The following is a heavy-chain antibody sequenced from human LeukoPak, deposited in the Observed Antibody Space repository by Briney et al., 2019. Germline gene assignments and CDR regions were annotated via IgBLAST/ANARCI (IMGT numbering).Heavy chain of an antibody. J-gene: IGHJ6*03. D-gene: IGHD4-17*01. CDR1: GGSINSYY. CDR2: IYTSGSS. Sequence: SETLSLTCTVSGGSINSYYLSWIRQPAGKGLEWIGRIYTSGSSNYNPSLKSRVTMSVDTSKNQFSLRLTSVTAADTAVYYCARAAYGDFPYYYFYLDVWGKGTTVTVSS. CDR3: ARAAYGDFPYYYFYLDV. V-gene: IGHV4-4*07.